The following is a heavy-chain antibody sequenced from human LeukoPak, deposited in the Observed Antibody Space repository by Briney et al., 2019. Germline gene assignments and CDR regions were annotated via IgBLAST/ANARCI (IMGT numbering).Heavy chain of an antibody. J-gene: IGHJ4*02. V-gene: IGHV4-39*01. D-gene: IGHD3-10*01. CDR1: GGSISSSSYY. CDR3: ARGQSTNITMVRGEIDY. Sequence: SETLSLTCTVSGGSISSSSYYWGWIRQPPGKGLEWIGSIYYSGSTYYNPSLKSRVTISVDTSKNQFSLKLSSVTAADTAVYYCARGQSTNITMVRGEIDYWGQGTLVTVSS. CDR2: IYYSGST.